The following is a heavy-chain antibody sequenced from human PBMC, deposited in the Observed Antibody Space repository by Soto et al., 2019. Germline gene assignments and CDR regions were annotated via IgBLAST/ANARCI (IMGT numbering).Heavy chain of an antibody. V-gene: IGHV2-5*02. CDR3: ARAAFSAAVDI. J-gene: IGHJ3*02. CDR2: IYWDDDK. D-gene: IGHD2-15*01. Sequence: QITLKESGPTLVKTTQTLTLTCTFSGFSLSTRGVAVGWIRQPPGKALEWLALIYWDDDKRHSPSLKSRLTITQDTSKNQVLLTLTNMDPVDTATYYCARAAFSAAVDIWGQGTMFTVSS. CDR1: GFSLSTRGVA.